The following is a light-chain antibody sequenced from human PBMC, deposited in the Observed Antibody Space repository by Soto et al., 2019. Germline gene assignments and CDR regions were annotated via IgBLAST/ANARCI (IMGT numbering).Light chain of an antibody. J-gene: IGLJ2*01. CDR1: SGSIANNY. CDR2: EGN. Sequence: NFMLTQPHSVSESPGKTVTISCTRSSGSIANNYVQWYQQRPGSVPTTVIYEGNQRPSGVPDRFSGSTDGSSNSASLTISGLQTEDEADYYCQSYDSSTVVFGGGTKVTVL. V-gene: IGLV6-57*04. CDR3: QSYDSSTVV.